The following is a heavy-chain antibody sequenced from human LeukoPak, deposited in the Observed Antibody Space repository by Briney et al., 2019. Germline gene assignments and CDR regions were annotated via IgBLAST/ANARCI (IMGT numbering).Heavy chain of an antibody. CDR3: AKDLLTHDGYISNSFDF. V-gene: IGHV4-59*01. Sequence: PSETLSLTCTVSGGSISTYYWSWIRQPPRKGLEWIGYIYYSGSTNYNPSLKSRVTISVDTSKNQFSLKLSSVTAADTAVYYCAKDLLTHDGYISNSFDFWGQGTLVTVSS. D-gene: IGHD6-13*01. CDR1: GGSISTYY. J-gene: IGHJ4*02. CDR2: IYYSGST.